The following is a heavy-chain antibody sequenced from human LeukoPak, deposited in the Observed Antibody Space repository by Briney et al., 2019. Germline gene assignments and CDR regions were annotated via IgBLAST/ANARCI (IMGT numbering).Heavy chain of an antibody. CDR1: GFTFSGYA. D-gene: IGHD2-2*01. CDR2: ISYDASNK. J-gene: IGHJ6*03. CDR3: ARGDCSGTSCYPGYFYYYMDV. V-gene: IGHV3-30-3*01. Sequence: PGGSLRLSCAASGFTFSGYAMHWVRQAPGKGLEWVAVISYDASNKYYADSVKGRFTISRDNSKNTLYLQMDSLRAEDTAVYSCARGDCSGTSCYPGYFYYYMDVWGKGTTVTVSS.